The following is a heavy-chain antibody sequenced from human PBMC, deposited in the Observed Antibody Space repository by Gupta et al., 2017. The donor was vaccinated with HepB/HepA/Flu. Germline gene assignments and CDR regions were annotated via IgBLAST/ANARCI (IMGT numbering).Heavy chain of an antibody. Sequence: QVQLVQSGAEVKKPGASVKVSCKASGYTFTGYYMHWVRQAPGQGLEWMGWINPNSGGTNYAQKFQGRVTMTRDTSISTAYMELSRLRSDDTAVYYCARSSRLMVYGWDWFDPWGQGTLVTVSS. D-gene: IGHD2-8*01. CDR3: ARSSRLMVYGWDWFDP. J-gene: IGHJ5*02. V-gene: IGHV1-2*02. CDR1: GYTFTGYY. CDR2: INPNSGGT.